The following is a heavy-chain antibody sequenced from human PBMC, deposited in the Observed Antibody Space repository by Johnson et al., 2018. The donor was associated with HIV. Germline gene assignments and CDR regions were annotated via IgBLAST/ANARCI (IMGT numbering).Heavy chain of an antibody. CDR3: AKLAIDYSGAWYGLTFDI. D-gene: IGHD6-19*01. CDR1: GFTFDDYG. J-gene: IGHJ3*02. V-gene: IGHV3-20*04. Sequence: VQLVESGGGVVRPGGSLRLSCAASGFTFDDYGMSWVRQVPGKGLEWVSGINWNGGSIGYAESVKGRFTISRDNAKNSLYLQMNSLRAEDSAVYYCAKLAIDYSGAWYGLTFDIWGQGTMVTVSS. CDR2: INWNGGSI.